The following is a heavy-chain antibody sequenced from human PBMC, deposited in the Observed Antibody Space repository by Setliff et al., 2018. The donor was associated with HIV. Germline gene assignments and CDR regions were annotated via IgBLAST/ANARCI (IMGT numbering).Heavy chain of an antibody. D-gene: IGHD6-6*01. Sequence: SDTLSLTCGVSGVSVGSGDYYWHWIRQHPEKALEWIGYIFHSGDTYYNPSLKSRISMSVDTSKNQFSLELTSLTAADTAVYYCATRPRIAARPFDYWGQGMLVTVS. J-gene: IGHJ4*02. V-gene: IGHV4-31*11. CDR1: GVSVGSGDYY. CDR3: ATRPRIAARPFDY. CDR2: IFHSGDT.